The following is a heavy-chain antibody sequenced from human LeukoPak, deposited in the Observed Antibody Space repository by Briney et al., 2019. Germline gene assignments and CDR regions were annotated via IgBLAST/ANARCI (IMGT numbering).Heavy chain of an antibody. CDR1: GGSISSSSYY. Sequence: PSETLSLTCTVSGGSISSSSYYWGWIRQPPGKGLEWIGSIYYSGSTYYNPSLKSRVTISVDTSKNQFSLKLSPVTAADTAVYYCARHLYSSSMYGWFDPWGQGTLVTASS. V-gene: IGHV4-39*01. D-gene: IGHD6-13*01. CDR2: IYYSGST. J-gene: IGHJ5*02. CDR3: ARHLYSSSMYGWFDP.